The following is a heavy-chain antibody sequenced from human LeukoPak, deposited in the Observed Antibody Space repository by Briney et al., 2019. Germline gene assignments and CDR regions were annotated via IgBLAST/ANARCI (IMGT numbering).Heavy chain of an antibody. V-gene: IGHV1-8*01. CDR1: GYTFTSYD. J-gene: IGHJ6*03. D-gene: IGHD6-13*01. Sequence: ASVKVSCKASGYTFTSYDINWVRQATGQGLEWMGWMNPNSGNTGYAQKFQGRVTMTRNTSISTAYVELSSLRSEDTAVYYCAMYSSSWYSGYYYYYMDVWGKGITVTVSS. CDR2: MNPNSGNT. CDR3: AMYSSSWYSGYYYYYMDV.